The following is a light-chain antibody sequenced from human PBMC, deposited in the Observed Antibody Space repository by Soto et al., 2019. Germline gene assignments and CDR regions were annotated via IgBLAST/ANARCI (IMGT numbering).Light chain of an antibody. Sequence: DIQMTQSPPTVSASVGDRVTVTCRASQSVNVWLAWYQQKPGKAPKLLIYKASTLEGGVPSRFSGSGSGTDFSRTISSLQPEDFASYYCQQYQRYPWTFGQGTKVEIK. CDR1: QSVNVW. CDR3: QQYQRYPWT. V-gene: IGKV1-5*03. J-gene: IGKJ1*01. CDR2: KAS.